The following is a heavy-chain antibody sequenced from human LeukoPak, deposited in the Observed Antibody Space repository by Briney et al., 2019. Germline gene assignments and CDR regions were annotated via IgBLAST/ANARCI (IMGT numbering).Heavy chain of an antibody. V-gene: IGHV3-23*01. CDR2: ISGNSGST. D-gene: IGHD2-15*01. J-gene: IGHJ4*02. Sequence: GGSLRLSCAASGFTFSSYAMTWVRQASGKGLEWVSVISGNSGSTYYTDPVKGRFTISRDNSKSTLYLQMNSLRAEDTAIYYCAKGDCSGGRCYYYSWGQGTLVTVSS. CDR3: AKGDCSGGRCYYYS. CDR1: GFTFSSYA.